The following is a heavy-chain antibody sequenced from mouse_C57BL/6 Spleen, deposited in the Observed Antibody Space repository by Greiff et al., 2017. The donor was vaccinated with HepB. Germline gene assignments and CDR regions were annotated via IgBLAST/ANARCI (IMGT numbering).Heavy chain of an antibody. D-gene: IGHD2-4*01. V-gene: IGHV1-26*01. CDR2: INPNNGGT. CDR3: ARLGDYDRDY. J-gene: IGHJ2*01. Sequence: VQLKQSGPELVKPGASVKISCKASGYTFTDYYMNWVKQSHGKSLEWIGDINPNNGGTSYNQKFKGKATLTVDKSSSTAYMELRSLTSEDSAVYYCARLGDYDRDYWGQGTTLTVSS. CDR1: GYTFTDYY.